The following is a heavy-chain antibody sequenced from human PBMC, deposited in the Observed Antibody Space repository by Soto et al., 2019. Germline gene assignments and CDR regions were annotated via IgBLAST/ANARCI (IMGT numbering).Heavy chain of an antibody. CDR2: ISYDGSNK. D-gene: IGHD4-17*01. Sequence: QVQLVESGGGVVQPGRSLRLSCAASGFTFSSYAVHWVRQAPGKGLEWVAVISYDGSNKYYADSVKSRFTISRDNSKNTLYLQMNSLRAEDTAVYYCARPGGAYGDQSHYFDYWGQGTLVTVSS. CDR1: GFTFSSYA. CDR3: ARPGGAYGDQSHYFDY. V-gene: IGHV3-30-3*01. J-gene: IGHJ4*02.